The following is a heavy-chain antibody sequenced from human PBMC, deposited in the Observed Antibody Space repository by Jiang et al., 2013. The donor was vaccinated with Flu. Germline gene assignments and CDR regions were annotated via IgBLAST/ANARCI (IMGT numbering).Heavy chain of an antibody. J-gene: IGHJ6*02. CDR1: GGSFSGYY. CDR2: INHSGST. D-gene: IGHD2-2*01. Sequence: LLKPSETLSLTCAVYGGSFSGYYWSWIRQPPGKGLEWIGEINHSGSTNYNPSLKSRVTISVDTSKNQFSLKLSSVTAADTAVYYCARHDRRDIVVVPAANQAYYYGMDVWGQGTTVTVSS. V-gene: IGHV4-34*01. CDR3: ARHDRRDIVVVPAANQAYYYGMDV.